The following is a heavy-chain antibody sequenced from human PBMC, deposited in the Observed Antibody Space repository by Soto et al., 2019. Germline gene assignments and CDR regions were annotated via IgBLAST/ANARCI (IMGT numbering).Heavy chain of an antibody. D-gene: IGHD3-10*01. CDR1: GFSLSTSGVG. Sequence: SGPTLVNPTQTLTLTCTFSGFSLSTSGVGVGWIRQPPGKALEWLALIYWDDDKRYSPSLKSRLTITKDTSKNQVVLTMTNMDPVDTATYYCVHNSLNYYGSGIYYKPYYYYYYMDVWGKGT. CDR3: VHNSLNYYGSGIYYKPYYYYYYMDV. V-gene: IGHV2-5*02. J-gene: IGHJ6*03. CDR2: IYWDDDK.